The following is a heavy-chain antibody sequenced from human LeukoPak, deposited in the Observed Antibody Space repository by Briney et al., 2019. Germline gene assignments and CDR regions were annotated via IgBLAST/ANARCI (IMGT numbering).Heavy chain of an antibody. V-gene: IGHV1-24*01. CDR1: GYTLTELS. D-gene: IGHD6-13*01. Sequence: ASVKVSCKVSGYTLTELSMHWVRQAPGKGLEWMGGFDPEDGETIYAQKFQGRVTMTEDTSTDTAYMELSSLRSEDTAVYYCATSLAEAGTIWYFDLWGRGTLVTVSS. J-gene: IGHJ2*01. CDR2: FDPEDGET. CDR3: ATSLAEAGTIWYFDL.